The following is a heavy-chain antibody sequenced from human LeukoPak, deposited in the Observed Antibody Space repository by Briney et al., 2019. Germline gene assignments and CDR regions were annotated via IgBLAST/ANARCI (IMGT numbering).Heavy chain of an antibody. CDR2: FYSGGST. V-gene: IGHV3-66*01. CDR1: GFTVSSNY. D-gene: IGHD3-3*01. Sequence: GGSLRLSCAASGFTVSSNYMSWVRQAPGKGLEWVSVFYSGGSTYYADSVKGRFTISRDNSKNTLYLQMNSLRAEDTAVYYCARDRIFGVDGMDVWGQGTTVTVSS. CDR3: ARDRIFGVDGMDV. J-gene: IGHJ6*02.